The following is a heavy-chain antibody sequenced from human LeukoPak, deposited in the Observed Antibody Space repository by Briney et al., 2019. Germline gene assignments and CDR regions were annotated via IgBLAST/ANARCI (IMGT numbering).Heavy chain of an antibody. J-gene: IGHJ5*02. CDR2: IYYSGST. CDR3: ARAEVDWFVP. V-gene: IGHV4-59*11. CDR1: GGSISSHY. Sequence: PSETLSLTCIVSGGSISSHYWSWIRQPPGKGLEWIGSIYYSGSTNYNPSLKSRVTISIDTSKNHFSLKVSSVTAADTAVYYCARAEVDWFVPWGQGTLVTVSS.